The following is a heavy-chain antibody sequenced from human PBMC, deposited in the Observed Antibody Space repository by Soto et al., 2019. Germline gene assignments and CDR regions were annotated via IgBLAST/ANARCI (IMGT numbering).Heavy chain of an antibody. CDR3: AGRRTGIGPHYYGLDV. CDR1: GDSVSSDIYY. D-gene: IGHD3-9*01. Sequence: QVLLQESGPGLVKASETLSLACTVSGDSVSSDIYYWDWIRQPPGRGLEWIGTIYYSGSTNYNPSLDTRVTISIDTSKNQFSLELTSVTAADRTFYYCAGRRTGIGPHYYGLDVWGQGTAVTVSS. J-gene: IGHJ6*02. CDR2: IYYSGST. V-gene: IGHV4-39*01.